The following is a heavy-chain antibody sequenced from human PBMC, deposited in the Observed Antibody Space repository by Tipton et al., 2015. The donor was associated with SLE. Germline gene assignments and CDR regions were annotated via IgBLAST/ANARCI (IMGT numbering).Heavy chain of an antibody. D-gene: IGHD6-19*01. CDR3: AKDLTAVAGTGSYFDF. J-gene: IGHJ4*02. CDR2: ISYDGSNK. Sequence: SLRLSCAASGFTFSSYGMHWVRQAPGKGLEWVAVISYDGSNKYYADSVKGRFTISRDNSKNTLYLQMNSLRTEDTALYYCAKDLTAVAGTGSYFDFWGQGTLVTVSS. CDR1: GFTFSSYG. V-gene: IGHV3-30*18.